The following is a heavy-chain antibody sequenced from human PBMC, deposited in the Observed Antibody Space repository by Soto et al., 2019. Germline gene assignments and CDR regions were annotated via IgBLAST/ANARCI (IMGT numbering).Heavy chain of an antibody. V-gene: IGHV4-4*07. CDR2: IYTSGST. J-gene: IGHJ4*02. Sequence: QVQLQESGPGLVKPSETLSLTCTVSGGSISSYYWSWSRQPAGQGLEWMGRIYTSGSTNYNPSLKSRVTMSVDTSKNQFSLKLSSVTAADTAVYYCAREGPDIGVVVAATSFDYWGQGTLVTVSS. CDR1: GGSISSYY. D-gene: IGHD2-15*01. CDR3: AREGPDIGVVVAATSFDY.